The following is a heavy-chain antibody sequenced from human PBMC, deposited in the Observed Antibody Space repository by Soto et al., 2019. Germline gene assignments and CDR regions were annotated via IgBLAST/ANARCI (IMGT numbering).Heavy chain of an antibody. Sequence: ASVKVSCKASGGTFSSYDINWVRQATGQGLEWMGWMNPNSGNTGYAQKFQGRVTMTRDTSISTAYMELSSLRSKDTAVYYCARASYYYGSGSYYNAPSYYYYYYGMDVWGQGTTVTVSS. CDR2: MNPNSGNT. J-gene: IGHJ6*02. D-gene: IGHD3-10*01. CDR1: GGTFSSYD. CDR3: ARASYYYGSGSYYNAPSYYYYYYGMDV. V-gene: IGHV1-8*01.